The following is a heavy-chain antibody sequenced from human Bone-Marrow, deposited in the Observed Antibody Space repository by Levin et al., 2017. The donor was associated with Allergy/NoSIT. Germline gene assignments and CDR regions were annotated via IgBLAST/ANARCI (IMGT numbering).Heavy chain of an antibody. CDR3: ARGLLLYPHAFDI. CDR1: GYSFSRYD. V-gene: IGHV1-8*01. D-gene: IGHD2-2*02. CDR2: LNPNSGNT. Sequence: ASVKVSCKATGYSFSRYDINWVRQATGQGPEWMGWLNPNSGNTVLAQKFQGRVTLTRNTSISTAYLELRSLRDDDTALYYCARGLLLYPHAFDIWGQGTVVTVSS. J-gene: IGHJ3*02.